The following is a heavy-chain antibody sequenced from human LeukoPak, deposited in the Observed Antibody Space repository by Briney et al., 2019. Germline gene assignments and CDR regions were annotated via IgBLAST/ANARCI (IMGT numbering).Heavy chain of an antibody. CDR2: IYYSGST. D-gene: IGHD6-19*01. J-gene: IGHJ3*02. CDR1: GGSTSSGGYY. V-gene: IGHV4-31*03. Sequence: PSETLSLTCTVSGGSTSSGGYYWSWIRQHPGKGLEWIGYIYYSGSTYYNPSLKSRVTISVDTSKNQFSLKLSSVTAADTAVYYCARGVYSSGWYGTGAFDIWGQGTMVTVSS. CDR3: ARGVYSSGWYGTGAFDI.